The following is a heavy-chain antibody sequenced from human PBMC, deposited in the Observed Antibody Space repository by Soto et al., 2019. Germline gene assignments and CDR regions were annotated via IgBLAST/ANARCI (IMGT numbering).Heavy chain of an antibody. D-gene: IGHD3-10*01. Sequence: QVQLQESGPGLVKPSEILSLICTVSGGSVSSSGYQWNWIRQPPGKGLEWIGDIYYSGSTIYNPSLKSPVTISVDTSKNQFSLKLSSVTAADTAVYLCARDAGITAFDIWGQGTMVTASS. CDR2: IYYSGST. J-gene: IGHJ3*02. V-gene: IGHV4-61*08. CDR1: GGSVSSSGYQ. CDR3: ARDAGITAFDI.